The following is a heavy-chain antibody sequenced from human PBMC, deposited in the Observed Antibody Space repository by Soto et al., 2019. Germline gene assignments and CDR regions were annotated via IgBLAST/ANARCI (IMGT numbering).Heavy chain of an antibody. CDR3: AREPATAKPEGVDF. D-gene: IGHD1-1*01. CDR2: INPNSGGT. Sequence: QVQLVQSGAEVRKPGASVKVSCKASGYTFSDYYIHWVRQAPGQGLEWKGWINPNSGGTKYAPKFQGGVTMTRDTTITTAYKELSRLRSGDTAVYYCAREPATAKPEGVDFWGQGTLGSVSS. CDR1: GYTFSDYY. V-gene: IGHV1-2*02. J-gene: IGHJ4*02.